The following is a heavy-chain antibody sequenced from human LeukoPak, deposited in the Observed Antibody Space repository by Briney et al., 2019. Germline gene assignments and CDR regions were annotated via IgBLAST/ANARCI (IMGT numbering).Heavy chain of an antibody. D-gene: IGHD6-19*01. CDR1: GFTFSSYA. CDR2: ISGSGGST. V-gene: IGHV3-23*01. J-gene: IGHJ4*02. CDR3: ARSGSQQWLNYFDY. Sequence: GGSLRLSCAASGFTFSSYAMSWVRQAPGKGLGWVSAISGSGGSTYYADSVKGRFTISRDNSKNTLYLQMISLRAEDTAVYYCARSGSQQWLNYFDYWGQGTLVTVSS.